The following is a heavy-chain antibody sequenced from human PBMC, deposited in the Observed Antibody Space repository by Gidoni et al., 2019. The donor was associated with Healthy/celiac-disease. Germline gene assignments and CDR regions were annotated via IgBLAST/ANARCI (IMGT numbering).Heavy chain of an antibody. CDR2: IYYSGST. CDR3: ARSGLWPNYYYGMDV. J-gene: IGHJ6*02. CDR1: GGSISSGGYY. Sequence: QVQLQESGPGLVKPSQTLSLTCTFPGGSISSGGYYWSWIRQHPGKGLEWIGYIYYSGSTYYNPSLKSRVTISVDTSKNQFSLKLSSVTAADTAVYYCARSGLWPNYYYGMDVWGQGTTVTVSS. D-gene: IGHD3-16*01. V-gene: IGHV4-31*03.